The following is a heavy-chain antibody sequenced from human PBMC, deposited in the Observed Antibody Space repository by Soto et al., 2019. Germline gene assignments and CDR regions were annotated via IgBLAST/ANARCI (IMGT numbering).Heavy chain of an antibody. CDR3: ARGGDYDILTGYYIDYYYYMDV. V-gene: IGHV1-46*03. CDR2: INPSGGST. CDR1: GYTFTNYY. Sequence: GASVKVSCKASGYTFTNYYIRWVRQAPGQGLEWVGMINPSGGSTGYAQKFQDRVTMTRDTSTSAVYMELSSLRSEDTAVYYCARGGDYDILTGYYIDYYYYMDVWGKGTTVTVSS. D-gene: IGHD3-9*01. J-gene: IGHJ6*03.